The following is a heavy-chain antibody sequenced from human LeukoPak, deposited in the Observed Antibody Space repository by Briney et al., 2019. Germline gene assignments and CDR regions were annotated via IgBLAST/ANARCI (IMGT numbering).Heavy chain of an antibody. D-gene: IGHD3-9*01. CDR1: GYTFTSYD. J-gene: IGHJ4*02. V-gene: IGHV1-8*03. Sequence: ASVKVSCKASGYTFTSYDINWVRQATGQGLEWMGWMNPNSGNTGYAQKFQGRVTITRNTSISTAYMELSSLRSEDTAVYYCARGRGILTGYYLGYWGQGTLVTASS. CDR2: MNPNSGNT. CDR3: ARGRGILTGYYLGY.